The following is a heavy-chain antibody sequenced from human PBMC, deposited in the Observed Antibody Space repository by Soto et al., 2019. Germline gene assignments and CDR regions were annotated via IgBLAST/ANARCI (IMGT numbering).Heavy chain of an antibody. D-gene: IGHD6-19*01. Sequence: AASVKVSCKASGYTFTKYYMHWVRQAPGQGLEWMGRINAYNGNTNYAQKLQGRVTMTTDTSTSTAYMELRSLRSDDTAVYYCARSRRDSSGWTGAFDIWGQGTMVTVSS. CDR2: INAYNGNT. J-gene: IGHJ3*02. CDR3: ARSRRDSSGWTGAFDI. CDR1: GYTFTKYY. V-gene: IGHV1-18*04.